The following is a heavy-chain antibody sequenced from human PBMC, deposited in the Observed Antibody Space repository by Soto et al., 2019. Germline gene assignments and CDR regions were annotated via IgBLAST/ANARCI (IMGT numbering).Heavy chain of an antibody. D-gene: IGHD3-10*01. CDR1: GGSFSGYY. CDR3: ARDLRVLDY. V-gene: IGHV4-34*01. CDR2: INHSGST. J-gene: IGHJ4*02. Sequence: SETLSLTCAVYGGSFSGYYWSWIRQPPGKGLEWIGEINHSGSTNYNPSLKSRVTISVDTSKNQFSLKLSSVTAADTAVYYCARDLRVLDYWGQGTLVTVSS.